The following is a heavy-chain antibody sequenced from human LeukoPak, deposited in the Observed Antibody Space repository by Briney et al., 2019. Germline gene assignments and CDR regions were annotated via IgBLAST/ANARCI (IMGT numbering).Heavy chain of an antibody. Sequence: PSETLSLTCTDPGGSISSYYRSWLRQPPGKGLGRMGHIYYSGSNNYNPSLTSRATISVATSKNHFSLKLSCVTAADTAVYYCARYFEGGGYYFDYWGQGTLVTVSS. D-gene: IGHD6-19*01. CDR2: IYYSGSN. CDR1: GGSISSYY. V-gene: IGHV4-59*12. J-gene: IGHJ4*02. CDR3: ARYFEGGGYYFDY.